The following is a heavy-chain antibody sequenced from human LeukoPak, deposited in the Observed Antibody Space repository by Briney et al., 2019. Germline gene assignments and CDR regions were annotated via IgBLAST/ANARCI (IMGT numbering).Heavy chain of an antibody. CDR3: ARDRPYFGSYLGRVDY. Sequence: ASVKVSCKASGYTFTTYGISWVRQAPGQGLEWMGWNSAYNGNTNYAQKVRDRVTMTTDPSTNTAYMELRSLRSDDTAMYYCARDRPYFGSYLGRVDYWGQGSLVIVSS. J-gene: IGHJ4*02. V-gene: IGHV1-18*04. CDR2: NSAYNGNT. CDR1: GYTFTTYG. D-gene: IGHD1-26*01.